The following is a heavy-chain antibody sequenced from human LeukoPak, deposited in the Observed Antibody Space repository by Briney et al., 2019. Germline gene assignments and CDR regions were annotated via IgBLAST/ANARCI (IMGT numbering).Heavy chain of an antibody. Sequence: AGGSLLLSCAASGFTFSTYWMTWVRQAPGKGPEWVANIKEDGSATYYVDSVKGRFTISRDNAKKSLYLQMNSLRAEDTAVYYCARDSPGYLAYDSWGQGTLVTVSS. J-gene: IGHJ4*02. V-gene: IGHV3-7*04. CDR1: GFTFSTYW. CDR2: IKEDGSAT. CDR3: ARDSPGYLAYDS. D-gene: IGHD1-1*01.